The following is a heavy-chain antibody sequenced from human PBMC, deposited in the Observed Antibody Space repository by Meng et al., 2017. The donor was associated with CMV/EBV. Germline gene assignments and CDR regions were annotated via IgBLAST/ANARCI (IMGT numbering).Heavy chain of an antibody. D-gene: IGHD2-2*01. CDR1: GFTFSSYS. V-gene: IGHV3-48*04. Sequence: GESLKISCAASGFTFSSYSMNWVRQAPGTGLEWVSYISSSSSTIYYADSVKGRFTISRDNAKNSLYLQMNSLRAEDTAVYYYARAVGETVVPAAASYFDLWGRGTLVTVSS. CDR2: ISSSSSTI. J-gene: IGHJ2*01. CDR3: ARAVGETVVPAAASYFDL.